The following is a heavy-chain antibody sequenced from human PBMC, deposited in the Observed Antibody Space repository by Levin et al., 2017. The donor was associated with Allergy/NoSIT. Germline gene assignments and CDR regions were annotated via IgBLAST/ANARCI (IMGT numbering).Heavy chain of an antibody. CDR2: IYYSGST. D-gene: IGHD3-9*01. CDR3: ARQRVTLTGYYYPFDY. CDR1: GGSISSSSYY. J-gene: IGHJ4*02. V-gene: IGHV4-39*01. Sequence: SETLSLTCTVSGGSISSSSYYWGWIRQPPGKGLEWIVSIYYSGSTYYNPSLKSRVTISVDTSKNQFSLKLSSVTAADTAVYYCARQRVTLTGYYYPFDYWGQGTLVTVSS.